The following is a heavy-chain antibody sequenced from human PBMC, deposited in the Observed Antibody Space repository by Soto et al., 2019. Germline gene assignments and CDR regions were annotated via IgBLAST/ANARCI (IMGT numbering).Heavy chain of an antibody. CDR2: IYYSGTT. Sequence: QVQLQESGPGLVKPSDTLSLTCAVSGYSISSSNWWGWIRQPPGKGLEWIGYIYYSGTTYYNPSLKSRFPMSIXTSKNQFSLKLTSVTAVDTAVYYCARREIQGPIDYWGQGTLVTVSS. J-gene: IGHJ4*02. CDR1: GYSISSSNW. D-gene: IGHD1-26*01. V-gene: IGHV4-28*01. CDR3: ARREIQGPIDY.